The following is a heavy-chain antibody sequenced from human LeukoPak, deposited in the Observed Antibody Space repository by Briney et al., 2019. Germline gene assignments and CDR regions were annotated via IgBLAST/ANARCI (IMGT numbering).Heavy chain of an antibody. CDR1: GGSFSGYY. J-gene: IGHJ4*02. V-gene: IGHV4-34*01. D-gene: IGHD3-10*01. CDR3: ARAPPRGSYYRGYFDY. CDR2: INHSGST. Sequence: SETLSLTCAVYGGSFSGYYWSWIRQPPGKGLEWIGEINHSGSTNYNPSLKSRVTISLDTSKNQFSLNLSSVTAADTAVYYCARAPPRGSYYRGYFDYWGQGTLVTVSS.